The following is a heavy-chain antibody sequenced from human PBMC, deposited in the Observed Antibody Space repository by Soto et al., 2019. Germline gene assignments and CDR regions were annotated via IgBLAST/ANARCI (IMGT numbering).Heavy chain of an antibody. CDR2: IYPGDSDT. CDR1: GYSFTSYW. D-gene: IGHD2-15*01. V-gene: IGHV5-51*01. Sequence: GESLKISYKGSGYSFTSYWIGWVRQMPGKGLEWMGIIYPGDSDTRYSPSFQGQVTISADKSISTAYLQCSSLKDSKTAMYDSALTATHYYHYGMDVWSRGTRVTVSS. CDR3: ALTATHYYHYGMDV. J-gene: IGHJ6*02.